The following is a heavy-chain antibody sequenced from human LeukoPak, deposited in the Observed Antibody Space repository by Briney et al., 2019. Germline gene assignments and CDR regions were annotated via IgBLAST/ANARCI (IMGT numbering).Heavy chain of an antibody. CDR1: GFSLTTSGVG. V-gene: IGHV2-5*02. CDR2: IFLDGNK. Sequence: ESGPTLLNPTPTLTLTCTFSGFSLTTSGVGVGWIRQTPGVALKWLAVIFLDGNKDYNPSVKSRLTITKDTSKNQVVLTMTNMDPVDTATYYCAHRGSGSFGWYDPWGQGTLVTVSS. CDR3: AHRGSGSFGWYDP. J-gene: IGHJ5*02. D-gene: IGHD1-26*01.